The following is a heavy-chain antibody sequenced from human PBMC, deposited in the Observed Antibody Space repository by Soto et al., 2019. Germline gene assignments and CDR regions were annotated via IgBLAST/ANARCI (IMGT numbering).Heavy chain of an antibody. J-gene: IGHJ4*02. V-gene: IGHV3-23*01. CDR1: GFTFSRYG. CDR3: TNEDLSLRGEFES. D-gene: IGHD3-16*01. CDR2: ISGGGGST. Sequence: EVQLLESGGGLVQPGGSLRLSCAASGFTFSRYGMSWVRQAPGRGLEWVSGISGGGGSTHYADSVKGRFTISRDNSKNTLFLQMNCMRAEDAALYYFTNEDLSLRGEFESWGQGTLVTVSS.